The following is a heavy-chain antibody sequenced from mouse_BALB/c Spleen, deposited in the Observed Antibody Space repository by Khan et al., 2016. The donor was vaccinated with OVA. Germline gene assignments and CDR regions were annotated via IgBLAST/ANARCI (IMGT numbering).Heavy chain of an antibody. CDR1: GYSITSEYA. CDR2: INYSGNT. V-gene: IGHV3-2*02. CDR3: TRKDYYDYDPFPY. Sequence: VQLQESGPGLVKPSQSLSLTCTVTGYSITSEYAWKWIRQFPGNKLEWMGYINYSGNTRYNPSLKSRISITRDTSKNQFFLQLNSVTTEDTATYYCTRKDYYDYDPFPYWGQGTLVTVSA. J-gene: IGHJ3*01. D-gene: IGHD2-4*01.